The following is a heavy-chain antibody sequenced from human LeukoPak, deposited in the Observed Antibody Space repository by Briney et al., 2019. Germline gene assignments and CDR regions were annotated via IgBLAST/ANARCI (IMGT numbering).Heavy chain of an antibody. D-gene: IGHD2-21*01. Sequence: SETLSLTCTVSGGSISSSSYYWGWIRQPPGKGLEWIGSIYYSGSTYYNPSLKSRVTISVDTSKNQFSLKLSSVTAADTAVYYCARGGDRSYWYFDLWGRGTLVTVSS. V-gene: IGHV4-39*07. CDR1: GGSISSSSYY. CDR2: IYYSGST. CDR3: ARGGDRSYWYFDL. J-gene: IGHJ2*01.